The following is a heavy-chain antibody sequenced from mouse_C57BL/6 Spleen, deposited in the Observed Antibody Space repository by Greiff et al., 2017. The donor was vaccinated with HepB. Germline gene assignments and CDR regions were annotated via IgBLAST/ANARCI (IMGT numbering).Heavy chain of an antibody. CDR3: ARQGGYYGSSDYAMDY. J-gene: IGHJ4*01. D-gene: IGHD1-1*01. CDR2: ISNLAYSI. CDR1: GFTFSDYG. Sequence: EVQLVESGGGLVQPGGSLKLSCAASGFTFSDYGMAWVRQAPRKGPEWVAFISNLAYSIYYADTVTGRFTISRENAKNTLYLEMSSLRSEDTAMYYCARQGGYYGSSDYAMDYWGQGTSVTVSS. V-gene: IGHV5-15*01.